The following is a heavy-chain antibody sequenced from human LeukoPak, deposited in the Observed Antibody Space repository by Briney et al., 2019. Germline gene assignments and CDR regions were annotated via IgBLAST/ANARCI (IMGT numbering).Heavy chain of an antibody. V-gene: IGHV3-7*05. CDR1: GFTFTTYW. CDR2: IKQDGSQK. CDR3: AREARGDDYFDL. D-gene: IGHD4-17*01. Sequence: EPGGSLRLSCAASGFTFTTYWLSWVRQTPGKGLEWVANIKQDGSQKYYVDSVKGRFTISRDNAKSSLYFQMNSLRAEDTAVYYCAREARGDDYFDLWGRGTLVTVSS. J-gene: IGHJ2*01.